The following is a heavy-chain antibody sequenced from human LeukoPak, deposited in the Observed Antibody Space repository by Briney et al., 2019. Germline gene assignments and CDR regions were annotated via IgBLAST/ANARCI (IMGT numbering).Heavy chain of an antibody. D-gene: IGHD3-10*01. CDR1: GYTFTSYD. CDR3: ARAERDYYGSGSPYLGMDV. J-gene: IGHJ6*02. Sequence: ASVKVSCKASGYTFTSYDINWVRQATGQGLEWMGRMNPNSGNTGYAQKFQGRVTMTRNTSISTAYMELSSLRSEDTAVYYCARAERDYYGSGSPYLGMDVWGQGTTVTVS. V-gene: IGHV1-8*01. CDR2: MNPNSGNT.